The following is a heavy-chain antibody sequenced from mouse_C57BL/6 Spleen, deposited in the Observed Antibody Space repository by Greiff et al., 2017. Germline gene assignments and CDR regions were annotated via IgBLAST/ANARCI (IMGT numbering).Heavy chain of an antibody. J-gene: IGHJ3*01. D-gene: IGHD2-4*01. CDR2: IHPSSGYT. Sequence: VQLQQSGAELARPGASVKMSCKASGYTFTSYTMHWVKQRPGQGLEWIGYIHPSSGYTKYNQKFKDKATLTAEKASSTAYMQLGSLSSEDSAVYYCARAPVYYDYPLAYWGQGTLVTVSA. CDR3: ARAPVYYDYPLAY. CDR1: GYTFTSYT. V-gene: IGHV1-4*01.